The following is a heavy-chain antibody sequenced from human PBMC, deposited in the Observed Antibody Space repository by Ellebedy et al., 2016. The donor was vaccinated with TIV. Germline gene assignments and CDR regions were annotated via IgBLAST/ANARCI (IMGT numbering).Heavy chain of an antibody. CDR2: ISGSGKTNT. Sequence: GESLKISXAASGFTFSNYAMSWVRQAPGEGLEWVSTISGSGKTNTFYADSVKGRFTISRDDSKNTLYLQVNSLTAGDTALYHCVRGGYSSGWGFDYWGQGTLVTVSS. D-gene: IGHD6-19*01. CDR1: GFTFSNYA. V-gene: IGHV3-23*01. J-gene: IGHJ4*02. CDR3: VRGGYSSGWGFDY.